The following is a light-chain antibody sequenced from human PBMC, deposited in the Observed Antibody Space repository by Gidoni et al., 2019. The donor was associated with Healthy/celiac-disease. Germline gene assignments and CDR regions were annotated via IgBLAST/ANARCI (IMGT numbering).Light chain of an antibody. CDR2: GNS. CDR1: SSNIGAGYD. CDR3: QSYDSSLSGSWV. Sequence: QSVLTQPPSVSGSPGQRVTISCTGSSSNIGAGYDVHWYQQLPGTAPKLPIYGNSNRPSGVPDRFSGSKSGTSAYLAITGLQAEDEADYYCQSYDSSLSGSWVFGGGTKLTVL. V-gene: IGLV1-40*01. J-gene: IGLJ2*01.